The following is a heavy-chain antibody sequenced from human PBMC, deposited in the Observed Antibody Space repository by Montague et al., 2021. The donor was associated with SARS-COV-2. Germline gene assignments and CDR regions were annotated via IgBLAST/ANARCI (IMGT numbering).Heavy chain of an antibody. Sequence: SETLSLTCAVYGGSFSGYYWSWIRQPPGKGLEWIGEINHSGSTNYNPSLKSRVTISVDTSKNQFSLKLSSVTAADTAVYYCAIPMVRGFSRAFDIWGQGTMDTVSS. CDR3: AIPMVRGFSRAFDI. J-gene: IGHJ3*02. CDR1: GGSFSGYY. CDR2: INHSGST. D-gene: IGHD3-10*01. V-gene: IGHV4-34*01.